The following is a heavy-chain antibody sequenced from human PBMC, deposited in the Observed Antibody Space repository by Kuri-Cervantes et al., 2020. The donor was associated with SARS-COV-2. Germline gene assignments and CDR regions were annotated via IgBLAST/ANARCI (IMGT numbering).Heavy chain of an antibody. D-gene: IGHD3-3*01. J-gene: IGHJ4*02. V-gene: IGHV3-30-3*02. Sequence: GGSLRLSCAASGFTFSSYAMHWVRQAPGKGLEWVAVISYDGSNKYYADSVKGRFTISRDNSKNTLHLQMNSLRAEDTAVYYCAKSEGHDFWSGYSYFDYWGQGTLVTVSS. CDR3: AKSEGHDFWSGYSYFDY. CDR2: ISYDGSNK. CDR1: GFTFSSYA.